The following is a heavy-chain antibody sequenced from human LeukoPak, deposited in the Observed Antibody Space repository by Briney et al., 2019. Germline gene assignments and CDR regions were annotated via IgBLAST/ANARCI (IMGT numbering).Heavy chain of an antibody. CDR2: MNPNRGNT. Sequence: ASVKVSCKASGYTFTSYDINWVRQATGQGLEGRGWMNPNRGNTGYAQKFQGRVTMTRNTSISTAYMELSSLRSEDTAVYYCARGYCSSTSCSNWFDPWGQGTLVTVSS. CDR1: GYTFTSYD. J-gene: IGHJ5*02. D-gene: IGHD2-2*01. V-gene: IGHV1-8*01. CDR3: ARGYCSSTSCSNWFDP.